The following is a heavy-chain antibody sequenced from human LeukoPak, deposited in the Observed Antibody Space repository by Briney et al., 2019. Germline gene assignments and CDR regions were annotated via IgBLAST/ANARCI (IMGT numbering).Heavy chain of an antibody. J-gene: IGHJ4*02. CDR1: GYSISSGYY. V-gene: IGHV4-38-2*01. CDR2: IYYSGST. Sequence: PSETLSLTXAVSGYSISSGYYWGWIRQPPGKGLEWIGSIYYSGSTYYNPSLKSRVTISVDTSKNQFSLKLSSVTAADTAVYYCARHASWTGDYFDYWGQGTLVTVSS. D-gene: IGHD6-13*01. CDR3: ARHASWTGDYFDY.